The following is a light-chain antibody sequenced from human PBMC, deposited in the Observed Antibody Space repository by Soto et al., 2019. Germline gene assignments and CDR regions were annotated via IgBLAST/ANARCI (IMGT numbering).Light chain of an antibody. CDR1: QDVRDD. CDR3: LQYSSYPST. V-gene: IGKV1-17*01. Sequence: DIQMTQSPSSLSASVGDRVTITCRASQDVRDDLGWYQQTPGKAPERLIYEASTLHRGVPSRFSGSGSGTEFTLTISSLQPEDFATYYCLQYSSYPSTFVQGTNVEIK. CDR2: EAS. J-gene: IGKJ1*01.